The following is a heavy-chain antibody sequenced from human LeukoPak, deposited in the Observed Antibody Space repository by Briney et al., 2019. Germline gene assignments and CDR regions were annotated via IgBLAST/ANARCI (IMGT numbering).Heavy chain of an antibody. J-gene: IGHJ3*02. Sequence: GGSLRLSCAASGFPFSSHWLSWFRQSPGRGLEWVAHINSDGSEKNYVDSVKGRFTISRDNAKNSLYLQMNSLRAEDTALYHCARDHPREDSSGYPFYFDIWGQGTMVTVSS. CDR2: INSDGSEK. D-gene: IGHD3-22*01. V-gene: IGHV3-7*03. CDR3: ARDHPREDSSGYPFYFDI. CDR1: GFPFSSHW.